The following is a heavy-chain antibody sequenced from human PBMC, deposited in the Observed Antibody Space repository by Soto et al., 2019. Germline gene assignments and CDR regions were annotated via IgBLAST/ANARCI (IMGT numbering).Heavy chain of an antibody. CDR3: AKDIPLGGSGFSYYFDY. CDR2: ISWNSGSI. CDR1: GFTFDDYA. J-gene: IGHJ4*02. Sequence: EVQLVESGGGLVQPGRSLRLSCAASGFTFDDYAMHWVRQAPGKGLEWVSGISWNSGSIGYADSVKGRFTISRDNAKNSLYLQMNSLRAEDTALYYCAKDIPLGGSGFSYYFDYWGQGTLVTVSS. V-gene: IGHV3-9*01. D-gene: IGHD6-19*01.